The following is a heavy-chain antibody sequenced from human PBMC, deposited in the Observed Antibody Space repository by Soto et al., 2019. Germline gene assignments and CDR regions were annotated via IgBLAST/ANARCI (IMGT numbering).Heavy chain of an antibody. Sequence: QVQLVESGGGVVQPGGSLRLSCTTSGFTFNTYGMHWVRQAPGKGLEWVAIIWYDGSNKYYADSVKGRFTISRDNSKNTQYLQMNSRRAEDTALYYCARADCTGAYCYSWPFNYGVDVWGQGTTVTVSS. CDR1: GFTFNTYG. D-gene: IGHD2-15*01. CDR3: ARADCTGAYCYSWPFNYGVDV. V-gene: IGHV3-33*08. J-gene: IGHJ6*02. CDR2: IWYDGSNK.